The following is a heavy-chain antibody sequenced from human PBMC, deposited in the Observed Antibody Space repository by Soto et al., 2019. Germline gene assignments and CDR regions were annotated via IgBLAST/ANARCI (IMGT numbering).Heavy chain of an antibody. Sequence: EVQLVESGGGLVQPGGSLRLSCAASGFRFNIYSMNWVRQAPGKGLEWAAYMTSDTKTIKYAESVKGRFTVSRDNDNYLVYLQMNSLRDEDTAVYYCARSVEGHFDYWGQGTVVTVSA. CDR3: ARSVEGHFDY. CDR1: GFRFNIYS. J-gene: IGHJ4*02. CDR2: MTSDTKTI. D-gene: IGHD6-19*01. V-gene: IGHV3-48*02.